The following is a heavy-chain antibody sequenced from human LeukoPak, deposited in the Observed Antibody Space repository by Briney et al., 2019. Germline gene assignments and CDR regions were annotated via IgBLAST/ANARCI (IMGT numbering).Heavy chain of an antibody. J-gene: IGHJ5*02. Sequence: SETLSLTYTVSGGSISSYYWSWIRQPPGKGLEWIGYIYYSGSTNYNPSLKSRVTISVDTSKNQFSLKLSSVTSADTAVYYCARDGLERRGIDPWGQGTLVTVSS. CDR1: GGSISSYY. V-gene: IGHV4-59*01. D-gene: IGHD1-1*01. CDR2: IYYSGST. CDR3: ARDGLERRGIDP.